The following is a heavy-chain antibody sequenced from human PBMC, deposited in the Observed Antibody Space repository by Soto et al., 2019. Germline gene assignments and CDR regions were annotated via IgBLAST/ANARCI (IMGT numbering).Heavy chain of an antibody. CDR1: GFTFRNYW. CDR2: IKQDGSET. Sequence: EVHLVESGGGLVQRGGSLRLSCAGSGFTFRNYWMSWVRQTPGKGLEWVANIKQDGSETYYEDSVKGRFTISRDNSRNSVFLQMINLRDDDTAIYRCATRPHSSTIIPYLGVFEYWGRGTVVSVSS. CDR3: ATRPHSSTIIPYLGVFEY. D-gene: IGHD1-26*01. V-gene: IGHV3-7*01. J-gene: IGHJ4*02.